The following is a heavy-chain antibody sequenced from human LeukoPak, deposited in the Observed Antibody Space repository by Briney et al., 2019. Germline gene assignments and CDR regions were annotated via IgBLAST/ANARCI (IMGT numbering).Heavy chain of an antibody. Sequence: GGSLGLSCAASGFTFSSYGMSWVRQAPGKGLEWVSGISASGGYTYYADSVRGRFTVSRDSSKNTLYLQLNSLRAEDTAVYSCAKEAGSGWSYFDSWGQGTLVTVSS. CDR1: GFTFSSYG. D-gene: IGHD6-19*01. CDR3: AKEAGSGWSYFDS. J-gene: IGHJ4*02. CDR2: ISASGGYT. V-gene: IGHV3-23*01.